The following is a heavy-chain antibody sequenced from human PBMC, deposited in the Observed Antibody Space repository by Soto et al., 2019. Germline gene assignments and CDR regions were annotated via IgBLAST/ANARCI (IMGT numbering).Heavy chain of an antibody. CDR3: ARQGNWNYGSIDY. Sequence: ASVKVSCKASGYTFTSYYMHWVRQAPGQGLEWMGIINPSGGSTSYAQKFQGRVTMTRDTSTSTVYMKLSSVTAADTAVYYCARQGNWNYGSIDYWGQGTLVTVSS. CDR1: GYTFTSYY. CDR2: INPSGGST. V-gene: IGHV1-46*01. J-gene: IGHJ4*02. D-gene: IGHD1-7*01.